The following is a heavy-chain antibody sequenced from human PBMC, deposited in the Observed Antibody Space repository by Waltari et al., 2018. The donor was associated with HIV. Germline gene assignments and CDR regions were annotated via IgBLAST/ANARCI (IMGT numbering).Heavy chain of an antibody. CDR3: ARGGFYGSGSKVN. D-gene: IGHD3-10*01. CDR1: GFTFSSYW. J-gene: IGHJ4*02. V-gene: IGHV3-7*04. Sequence: EVQLVESGGGLVQPGGSLRLSCADSGFTFSSYWMSWVRQATGKGLEWVANIKQDGSEKYYVDSVNGRFTISRDNAENSLYLQMNSLRAEDTAVYYCARGGFYGSGSKVNWGQGTLVTVSS. CDR2: IKQDGSEK.